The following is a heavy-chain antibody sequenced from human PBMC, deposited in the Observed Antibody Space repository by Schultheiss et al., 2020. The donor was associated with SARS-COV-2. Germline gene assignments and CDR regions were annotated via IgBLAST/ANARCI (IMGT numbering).Heavy chain of an antibody. CDR2: IKGDGTDQ. J-gene: IGHJ4*02. CDR1: GFTLGNHW. D-gene: IGHD3-10*01. Sequence: GGSLRLSCEVSGFTLGNHWMSWVRQAPGKGLEWVGDIKGDGTDQFYVDSVKGRFTISRDNAKNSLYLQMNSLRAEDTAVYYCARDWFGDYWGQGTLVTVSS. V-gene: IGHV3-7*01. CDR3: ARDWFGDY.